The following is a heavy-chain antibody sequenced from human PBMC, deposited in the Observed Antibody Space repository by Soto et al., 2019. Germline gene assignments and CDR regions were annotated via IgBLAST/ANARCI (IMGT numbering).Heavy chain of an antibody. CDR2: MHYTGFS. Sequence: TLSLTCPFSGGSVTSNYLTWIPQSPEKGLEWIGYMHYTGFSHYNPSLKSRLTISVDKSKNQFTLQLTSVTVADTAVYYCATAFGTAWYTYWAQGTSVTVSS. D-gene: IGHD6-13*01. J-gene: IGHJ4*02. CDR1: GGSVTSNY. CDR3: ATAFGTAWYTY. V-gene: IGHV4-59*02.